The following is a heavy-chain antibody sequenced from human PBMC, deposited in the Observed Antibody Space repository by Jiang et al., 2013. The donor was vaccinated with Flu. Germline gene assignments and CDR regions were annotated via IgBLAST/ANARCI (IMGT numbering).Heavy chain of an antibody. J-gene: IGHJ2*01. CDR2: IYATGST. V-gene: IGHV4-4*07. CDR3: ARLLRWDWYFDL. Sequence: KGLEWIGRIYATGSTNYNPSLKSRLTMSVDTPKNQLSLTLSSVTAADTAVYFCARLLRWDWYFDLWGRGXLVTVSS. D-gene: IGHD4-23*01.